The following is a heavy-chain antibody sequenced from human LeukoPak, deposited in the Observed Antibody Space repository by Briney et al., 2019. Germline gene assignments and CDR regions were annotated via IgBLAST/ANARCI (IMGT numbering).Heavy chain of an antibody. CDR1: GFTFSNYW. CDR2: IKQDGSEK. V-gene: IGHV3-7*01. Sequence: GGSLRLSCAASGFTFSNYWMNWVRQAPGKGLEWVANIKQDGSEKYYVDSVKGRFTISRDNAKNSLYLQMNSLRAEDTAVYYCARDFRGCRTSCSDYWGQGTLGTVSS. D-gene: IGHD2-2*01. CDR3: ARDFRGCRTSCSDY. J-gene: IGHJ4*02.